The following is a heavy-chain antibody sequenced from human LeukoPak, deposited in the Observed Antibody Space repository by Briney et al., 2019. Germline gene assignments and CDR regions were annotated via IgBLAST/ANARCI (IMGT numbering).Heavy chain of an antibody. CDR2: IYSGNYI. Sequence: GGSLRLSCAASGFTFTSYGMHWVRQAPGKGLEWVSIIYSGNYIYYADSVKGRFTISRDNSKNTLYLQMNSLRAEDTAVYYCARDRGIAAVGGRGMDVWGQGTTVTVSS. J-gene: IGHJ6*02. V-gene: IGHV3-66*01. D-gene: IGHD6-13*01. CDR3: ARDRGIAAVGGRGMDV. CDR1: GFTFTSYG.